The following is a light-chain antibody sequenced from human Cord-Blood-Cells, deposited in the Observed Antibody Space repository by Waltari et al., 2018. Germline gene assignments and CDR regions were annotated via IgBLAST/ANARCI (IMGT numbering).Light chain of an antibody. CDR2: EVS. CDR3: SSYTSSSTLV. CDR1: SIDVGAYNY. V-gene: IGLV2-14*01. Sequence: QSALTQPDSVSGSPGQSITISCTGTSIDVGAYNYVSWYQPHPGKAPTPMIYEVSKRPSGVSNRFSGSKSSNTASLTISGLQAEDETDYYCSSYTSSSTLVFGGGTMLTVL. J-gene: IGLJ3*02.